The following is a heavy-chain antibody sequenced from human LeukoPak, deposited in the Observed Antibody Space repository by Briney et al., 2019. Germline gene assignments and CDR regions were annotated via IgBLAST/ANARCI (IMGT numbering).Heavy chain of an antibody. CDR3: ARAGVLTGYYGMDV. V-gene: IGHV1-2*02. Sequence: ASVKVSCKASGYTFTGYYMHWVRQAPGQGLEWMGWINPNSGGTNYAQKFQGRVTMTRDTSISTAYMELSRLRSDDTAVYYCARAGVLTGYYGMDVWGQGTTVTVSS. J-gene: IGHJ6*02. CDR2: INPNSGGT. D-gene: IGHD3-9*01. CDR1: GYTFTGYY.